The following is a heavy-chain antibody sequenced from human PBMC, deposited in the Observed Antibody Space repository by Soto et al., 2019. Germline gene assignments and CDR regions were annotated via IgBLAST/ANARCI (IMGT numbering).Heavy chain of an antibody. CDR1: GDSVSSNSAA. CDR3: ARDNGIAARRPGNWFDP. CDR2: TYYRSKWYN. V-gene: IGHV6-1*01. D-gene: IGHD6-6*01. Sequence: SQTLSLTCAISGDSVSSNSAAWNWIRQSPSRGLEWLGRTYYRSKWYNDYAVSVKSRITINPDTSKNQFSLQLNSVTPEDTAVYYCARDNGIAARRPGNWFDPWGKGTLVTVSS. J-gene: IGHJ5*02.